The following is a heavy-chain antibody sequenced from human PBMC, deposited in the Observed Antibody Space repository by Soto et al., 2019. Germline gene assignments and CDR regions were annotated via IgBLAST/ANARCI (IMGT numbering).Heavy chain of an antibody. CDR2: MNPKSGET. J-gene: IGHJ3*01. V-gene: IGHV1-8*01. D-gene: IGHD1-26*01. CDR1: GYTFTHHD. Sequence: QVQLVHSGAGVKKPGASVRVSCTASGYTFTHHDVNWVRQAPGQGPEWMGWMNPKSGETGYAQIFQGSVKMSRDTSISTTYMEVSSLRSGDTAIYFGARGIVGGSTRAFDVWGQGTKVTVSS. CDR3: ARGIVGGSTRAFDV.